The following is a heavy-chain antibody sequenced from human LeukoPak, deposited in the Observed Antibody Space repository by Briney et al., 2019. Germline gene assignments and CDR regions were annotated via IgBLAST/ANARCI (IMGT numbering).Heavy chain of an antibody. CDR1: GYTFTSYY. CDR3: ARGPRGQQSMERGSFFLDY. Sequence: ASVKVSCKASGYTFTSYYMHWVRQAPGQGLEWMGIIYPSGGSTSYAQKFQGRITMTRDMSTSTVYMEPGSLRSEDTAVYYWARGPRGQQSMERGSFFLDYWGQGTLVTVSS. J-gene: IGHJ4*02. V-gene: IGHV1-46*01. D-gene: IGHD1-1*01. CDR2: IYPSGGST.